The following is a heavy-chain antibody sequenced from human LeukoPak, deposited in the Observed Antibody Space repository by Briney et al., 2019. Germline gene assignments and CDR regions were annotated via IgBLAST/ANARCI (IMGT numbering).Heavy chain of an antibody. CDR3: ARSNLWFGDYAY. CDR1: SHSISSSSYY. V-gene: IGHV4-39*01. Sequence: SETLSLTCTVSSHSISSSSYYWGWVRQPPAKGLEWVGSIYYSGSTYYNPSLKSRVTISVDTSKNQCSLKLSSVTAADTAVYYCARSNLWFGDYAYWGQGTLVTVSS. J-gene: IGHJ4*02. CDR2: IYYSGST. D-gene: IGHD3-10*01.